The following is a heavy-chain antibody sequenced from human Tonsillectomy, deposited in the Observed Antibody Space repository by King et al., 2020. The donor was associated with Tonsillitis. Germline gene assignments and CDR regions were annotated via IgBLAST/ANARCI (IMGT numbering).Heavy chain of an antibody. Sequence: VQLVESGGGVVQPGGSLRLSCAASGFTFNTYGMHWVRQAPGKGLEWVAFIRYDGSNKYYADSVKGRFTISRDNSKNTLYLQMNNMGPEDTAVYYCAKDAGGSYGYWGQGTLVTVSS. V-gene: IGHV3-30*02. CDR1: GFTFNTYG. D-gene: IGHD3-16*01. CDR2: IRYDGSNK. J-gene: IGHJ4*02. CDR3: AKDAGGSYGY.